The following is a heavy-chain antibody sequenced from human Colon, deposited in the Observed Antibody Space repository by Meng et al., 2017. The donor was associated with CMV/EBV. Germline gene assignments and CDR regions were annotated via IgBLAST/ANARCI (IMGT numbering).Heavy chain of an antibody. CDR2: IIPVLTIT. D-gene: IGHD2-15*01. CDR3: ARGEPVVATTQDYFDY. Sequence: SVKVSCKASGGSFNSYTINWVRQAPGQGLEWMGSIIPVLTITSYTQKFQDRVTITADKSTFTAYMELSRLRSDDTAVYYCARGEPVVATTQDYFDYWGQGTLVTVSS. V-gene: IGHV1-69*02. J-gene: IGHJ4*02. CDR1: GGSFNSYT.